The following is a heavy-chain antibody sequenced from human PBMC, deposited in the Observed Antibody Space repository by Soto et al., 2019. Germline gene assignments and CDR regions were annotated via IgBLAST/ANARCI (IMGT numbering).Heavy chain of an antibody. V-gene: IGHV4-34*01. CDR2: ISQSGTT. Sequence: QVQLQQWGAGLLKPSETLSLTCAVYNGSFSGSYWSWIRQPPGRGLEWIGEISQSGTTNYNPSLQSRLTISIDKSNSHFSLRLISVTAADTAVYFCAMQRLWYGMDVWGQGTTVTVSS. D-gene: IGHD1-1*01. J-gene: IGHJ6*02. CDR1: NGSFSGSY. CDR3: AMQRLWYGMDV.